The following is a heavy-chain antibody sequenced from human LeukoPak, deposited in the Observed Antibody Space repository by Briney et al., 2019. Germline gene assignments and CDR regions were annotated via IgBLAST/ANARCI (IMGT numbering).Heavy chain of an antibody. CDR2: ISWNRGSI. V-gene: IGHV3-9*01. D-gene: IGHD2-2*01. J-gene: IGHJ4*02. CDR1: GFTFDDYA. Sequence: PGGSLRLSCAASGFTFDDYAMHWVRQAPGKGLERVSGISWNRGSIGYADSVKGRFTISRDSAKMSLYLQMNSLRAEDTALYYCAKGYCSSISCHADYWGQGTLVTASS. CDR3: AKGYCSSISCHADY.